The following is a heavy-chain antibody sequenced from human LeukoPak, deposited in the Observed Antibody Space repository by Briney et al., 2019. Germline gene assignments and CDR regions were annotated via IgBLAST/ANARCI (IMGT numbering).Heavy chain of an antibody. Sequence: GGSLRLSCVVSGFTFSSQAMSWVRQAPGKGLEWIAGISESGDVTFHVDPVKGRFTISRDNSRNTLFLQMDSLRVEDTAVYYCAKDPEFWGQGTLVTVSS. V-gene: IGHV3-23*01. CDR1: GFTFSSQA. CDR2: ISESGDVT. CDR3: AKDPEF. D-gene: IGHD3-10*01. J-gene: IGHJ4*02.